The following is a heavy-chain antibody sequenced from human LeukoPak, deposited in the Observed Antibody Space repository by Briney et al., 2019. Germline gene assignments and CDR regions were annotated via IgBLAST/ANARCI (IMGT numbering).Heavy chain of an antibody. CDR3: ATDKGYYDSSCYFGLYAFDI. Sequence: ASVKVSCKVSGYTLTELSMHWVRQAPGKGLEWMGGFDPEDGETIYAQKFQGRVTMTEDTSTDTAYMELSSLRSEDTAVYYCATDKGYYDSSCYFGLYAFDIWGQGTMVTVSS. CDR2: FDPEDGET. CDR1: GYTLTELS. D-gene: IGHD3-22*01. V-gene: IGHV1-24*01. J-gene: IGHJ3*02.